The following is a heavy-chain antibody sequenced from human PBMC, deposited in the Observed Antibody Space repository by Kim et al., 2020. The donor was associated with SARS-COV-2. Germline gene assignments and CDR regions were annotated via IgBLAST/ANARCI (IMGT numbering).Heavy chain of an antibody. CDR3: AKGGAYGDYVPD. V-gene: IGHV3-23*01. CDR2: ISNSGGST. Sequence: GGSLRLSCAASGFTFSRYAMGWVRQAPGKGLEWVSAISNSGGSTYYADSVKGRITISRDNSKNTLYLQMNSLRAEDTAVYYCAKGGAYGDYVPDWGQGTLVTVSS. J-gene: IGHJ4*02. CDR1: GFTFSRYA. D-gene: IGHD4-17*01.